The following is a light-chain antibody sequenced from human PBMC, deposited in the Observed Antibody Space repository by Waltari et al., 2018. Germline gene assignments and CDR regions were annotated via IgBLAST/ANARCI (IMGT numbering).Light chain of an antibody. CDR2: KAS. Sequence: DIQMTQPPSTLSASVGDRVTITCRASQSISSWLAWYQQKPGKAPKLLIYKASSLESGVPSRFSGSGSGTEFTLTISSLQPDDFATYYCQHEDTFGQGTKLEIK. CDR3: QHEDT. CDR1: QSISSW. V-gene: IGKV1-5*03. J-gene: IGKJ2*01.